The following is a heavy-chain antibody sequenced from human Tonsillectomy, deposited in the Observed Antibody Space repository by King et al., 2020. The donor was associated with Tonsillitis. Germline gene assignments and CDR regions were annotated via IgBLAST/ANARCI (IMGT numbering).Heavy chain of an antibody. J-gene: IGHJ2*01. Sequence: VQLVESGGGLIQPGGSLRLSCAASGFTVSSNYMSWVRQAPGKGLEWVSIIYSGGSTYYADSVQGRFTISRDNSKNTLYLQMNSLRAEDTAVYYCARTPYSWYFVLWGRGTLVTVSS. CDR1: GFTVSSNY. V-gene: IGHV3-53*01. CDR3: ARTPYSWYFVL. D-gene: IGHD2-21*01. CDR2: IYSGGST.